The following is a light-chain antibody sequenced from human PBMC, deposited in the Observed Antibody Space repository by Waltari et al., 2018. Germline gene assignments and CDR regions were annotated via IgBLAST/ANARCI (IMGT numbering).Light chain of an antibody. V-gene: IGKV4-1*01. CDR1: QSVLYSSNNTNY. J-gene: IGKJ4*01. CDR2: WAS. CDR3: QQYYDTPLS. Sequence: DIVITQSPASLAVSRGERATSTGKAIQSVLYSSNNTNYLAWYQQKPGQAPKLLIYWASTRESGVPDRFSGSGSGTDFTLTISSLQAENVAVYYCQQYYDTPLSFGGGTKVEIK.